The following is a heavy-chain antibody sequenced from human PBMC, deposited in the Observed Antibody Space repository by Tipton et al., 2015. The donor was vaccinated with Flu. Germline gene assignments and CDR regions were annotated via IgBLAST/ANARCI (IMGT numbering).Heavy chain of an antibody. Sequence: TLSLTCTVSGGSISSTKSYWGWIRQPPGKGLEWIGSIYSRGGTYYNPSLKSRVIISVDTSKNQLPLNLRSVTAADTAVYYCARAGDYGGELHFQNWGQGTLITVSS. J-gene: IGHJ1*01. CDR3: ARAGDYGGELHFQN. V-gene: IGHV4-39*06. D-gene: IGHD4-23*01. CDR2: IYSRGGT. CDR1: GGSISSTKSY.